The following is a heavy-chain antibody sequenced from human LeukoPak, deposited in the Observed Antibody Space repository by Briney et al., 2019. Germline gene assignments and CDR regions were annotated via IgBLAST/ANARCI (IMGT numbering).Heavy chain of an antibody. Sequence: PGGSLRLSCAASGFIFSCCGLHWVRQAPGKGLEWVAVIWADGSNKYYADSVKGRFTISRDNSKNTLCLQMNSLRAEDTAVYYCAREATLLRKQWLAYWGQGSLVTVSS. CDR2: IWADGSNK. CDR1: GFIFSCCG. V-gene: IGHV3-33*01. CDR3: AREATLLRKQWLAY. J-gene: IGHJ4*02. D-gene: IGHD6-19*01.